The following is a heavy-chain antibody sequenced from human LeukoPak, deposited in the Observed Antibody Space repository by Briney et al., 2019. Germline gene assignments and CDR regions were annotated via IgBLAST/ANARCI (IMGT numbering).Heavy chain of an antibody. J-gene: IGHJ6*02. D-gene: IGHD2-15*01. CDR3: ARGIPGFYYYGMDV. CDR1: GGSFSGYY. V-gene: IGHV4-34*01. CDR2: INHSGST. Sequence: SETLSLTCAVYGGSFSGYYWSWIRQPPVKGLEWIGEINHSGSTNYNPSLKSRVTISVDTSKNQFSLKLSSVTAADTAVYYCARGIPGFYYYGMDVWGQGTTVTVSS.